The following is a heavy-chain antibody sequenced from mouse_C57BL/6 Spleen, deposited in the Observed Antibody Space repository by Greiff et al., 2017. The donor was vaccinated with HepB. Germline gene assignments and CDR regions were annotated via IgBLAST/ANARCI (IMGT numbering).Heavy chain of an antibody. Sequence: VQLQQSGAELVRPGTSVKVSCKASGYAFTNYLIEWVKQRPGQGLEWIGVINPGSGGTNYNEKFKGKATLTADKSSSTAYMQLSSLTSEDSAVYFCARGYYYGSFDYWGQGTTRTVSS. CDR1: GYAFTNYL. CDR2: INPGSGGT. J-gene: IGHJ2*01. CDR3: ARGYYYGSFDY. V-gene: IGHV1-54*01. D-gene: IGHD1-1*01.